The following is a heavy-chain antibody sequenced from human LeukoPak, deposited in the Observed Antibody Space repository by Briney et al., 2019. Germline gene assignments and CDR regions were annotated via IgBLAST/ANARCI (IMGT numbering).Heavy chain of an antibody. D-gene: IGHD3-10*01. CDR2: IYYSGST. J-gene: IGHJ4*02. Sequence: SETLSLTCTVSGTSISNYYRSWIRQPPGQGLEWIGHIYYSGSTYHNPSLKSRVTISVDTSKNQFSLKLSSVTAADSAVYYCARARDPVSFNRAFDFWGQGTLVTVSS. V-gene: IGHV4-59*01. CDR1: GTSISNYY. CDR3: ARARDPVSFNRAFDF.